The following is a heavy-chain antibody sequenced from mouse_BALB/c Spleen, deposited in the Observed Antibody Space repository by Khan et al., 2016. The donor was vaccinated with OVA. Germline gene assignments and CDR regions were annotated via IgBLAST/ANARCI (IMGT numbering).Heavy chain of an antibody. CDR2: IDPSDSET. J-gene: IGHJ1*01. V-gene: IGHV1-61*01. CDR1: GYTFTSYW. D-gene: IGHD2-1*01. CDR3: ARGEGNSLYWYFDV. Sequence: QVQLQQPGAELVRPGASVKLSCKASGYTFTSYWMNWVKQRPGQGLEWIGMIDPSDSETHYNQMFKDKATLTVDKSSSKAHMQLRSLTSEDSAVYYGARGEGNSLYWYFDVWGAGTTVTVSS.